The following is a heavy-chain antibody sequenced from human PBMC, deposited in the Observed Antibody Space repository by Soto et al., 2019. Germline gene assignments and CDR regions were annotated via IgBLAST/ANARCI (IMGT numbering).Heavy chain of an antibody. CDR2: ISGSGGST. Sequence: GGSLRLSCAASGFTFSSYAMSWVRQAPGKGLEWVSAISGSGGSTYYADSVKGRFTISRDNSKNTLYLQMNSLRAEDTAVYYCAKDPGHSSDHDYGDYFDYWGQGTLVTVSS. CDR1: GFTFSSYA. V-gene: IGHV3-23*01. J-gene: IGHJ4*02. D-gene: IGHD4-17*01. CDR3: AKDPGHSSDHDYGDYFDY.